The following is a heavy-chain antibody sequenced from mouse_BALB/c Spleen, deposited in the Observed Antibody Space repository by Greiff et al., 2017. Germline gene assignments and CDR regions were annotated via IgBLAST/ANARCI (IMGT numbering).Heavy chain of an antibody. D-gene: IGHD1-2*01. V-gene: IGHV3-2*02. J-gene: IGHJ3*01. CDR2: ISFSGST. Sequence: EVMLVESGPGLVKPSQSLSLTCTVTGYSITSDYARNWIRQFPGNKLEWMGYISFSGSTSYNPSLKSRISITRDTSKNQFFLQLNSVTTEDTATYYCARFHYYGYEAYWGQGTLVTVSA. CDR3: ARFHYYGYEAY. CDR1: GYSITSDYA.